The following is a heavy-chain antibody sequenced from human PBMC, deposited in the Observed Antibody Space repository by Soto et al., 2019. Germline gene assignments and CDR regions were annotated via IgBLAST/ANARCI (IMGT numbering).Heavy chain of an antibody. J-gene: IGHJ5*02. CDR2: ISYDGSKN. D-gene: IGHD6-13*01. V-gene: IGHV3-30-3*01. CDR1: GFTFSNYA. CDR3: ARGEIRIAAADIPWSS. Sequence: QVQLVESGGGVVQPGRSLRLSCAASGFTFSNYAMHWVRQAPGKGLEWVAVISYDGSKNDYAGSVKGRFTISRDNSRNTLYLQMNSLRAEDTAVYYCARGEIRIAAADIPWSSWGQGTLVTVSS.